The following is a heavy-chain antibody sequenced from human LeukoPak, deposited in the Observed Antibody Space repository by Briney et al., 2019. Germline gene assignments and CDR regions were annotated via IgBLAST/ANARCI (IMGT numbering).Heavy chain of an antibody. CDR1: GDSVSSNSAA. CDR3: ARALIAVAGTDLYYYYYMDV. J-gene: IGHJ6*03. V-gene: IGHV6-1*01. Sequence: SQTLSLTCAISGDSVSSNSAAWNWIRQSPSRGLEWLGRTYYRSKWYNDYAVSVKSRITINPDTSKNQFSLQLNSVTPEDTAVYYCARALIAVAGTDLYYYYYMDVWGKGTTVTVSS. CDR2: TYYRSKWYN. D-gene: IGHD6-19*01.